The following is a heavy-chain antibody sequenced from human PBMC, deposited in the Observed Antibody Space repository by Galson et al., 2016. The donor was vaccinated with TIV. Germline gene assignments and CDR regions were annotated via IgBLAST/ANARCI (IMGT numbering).Heavy chain of an antibody. CDR2: ISAYNGNT. Sequence: SVKVSCKASGYTFISYGISWVRQAPGQGLEWMGWISAYNGNTKYVQKHQGRVTMTTDTSTSTAYMELRSLRSDDTAVYYCARRGRFLDSYYYYGMDVWGQGTTVTVSS. CDR3: ARRGRFLDSYYYYGMDV. CDR1: GYTFISYG. D-gene: IGHD3/OR15-3a*01. J-gene: IGHJ6*02. V-gene: IGHV1-18*01.